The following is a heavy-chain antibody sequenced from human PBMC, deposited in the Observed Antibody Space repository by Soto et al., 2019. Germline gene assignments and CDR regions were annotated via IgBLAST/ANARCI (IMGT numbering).Heavy chain of an antibody. D-gene: IGHD3-22*01. V-gene: IGHV4-39*01. CDR2: IYYSGST. Sequence: PSETLSLTCTVSGGSISSSSYYWGWIRQPPGKGLEWIGSIYYSGSTYYNPSLKSRVTISVDTSKNQFSLKLSSVTAADTAVYYCARNPITMIVVVTIFDYRGQGPLVTVS. J-gene: IGHJ4*02. CDR1: GGSISSSSYY. CDR3: ARNPITMIVVVTIFDY.